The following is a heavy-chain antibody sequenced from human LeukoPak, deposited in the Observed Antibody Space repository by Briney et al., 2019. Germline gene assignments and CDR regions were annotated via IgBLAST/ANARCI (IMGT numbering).Heavy chain of an antibody. CDR2: INHSGST. CDR1: GGSFSGYY. D-gene: IGHD6-19*01. V-gene: IGHV4-34*01. CDR3: ARASGWPIEY. J-gene: IGHJ4*02. Sequence: SETLSLTCAVYGGSFSGYYWSWIRQPPGKGLEWIGEINHSGSTNYNPSLKSRVTISVDTSKNQLSLKLSSVTAADTAVYYCARASGWPIEYWGQGNLVNGSS.